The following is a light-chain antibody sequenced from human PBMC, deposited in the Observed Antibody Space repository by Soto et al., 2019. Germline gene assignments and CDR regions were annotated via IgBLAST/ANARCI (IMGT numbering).Light chain of an antibody. CDR3: QQYNHYWT. CDR2: DAS. V-gene: IGKV1-5*01. J-gene: IGKJ1*01. Sequence: DIQMTQSPSTLSASVGDRVTITCRASQSISSWLAWYQQKPGKAPKGLIYDASSLESGVPSRFSGSGSGTEFSLSISSLQPDDCATYYCQQYNHYWTFGQGTRVEIK. CDR1: QSISSW.